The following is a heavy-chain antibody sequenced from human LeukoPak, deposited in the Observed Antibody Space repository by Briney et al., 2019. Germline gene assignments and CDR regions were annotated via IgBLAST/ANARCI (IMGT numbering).Heavy chain of an antibody. CDR3: ARDGGATLVRGVLDL. J-gene: IGHJ2*01. CDR2: INPNSGGT. Sequence: ASVKVSCKASGYTFTGYYMHWVRQAPGQGLGWMGWINPNSGGTNYAQKFQGWVTMTRDTSISTAHMELSRLRSDDTAVYYCARDGGATLVRGVLDLWGRGTLVTVSS. CDR1: GYTFTGYY. V-gene: IGHV1-2*04. D-gene: IGHD3-10*01.